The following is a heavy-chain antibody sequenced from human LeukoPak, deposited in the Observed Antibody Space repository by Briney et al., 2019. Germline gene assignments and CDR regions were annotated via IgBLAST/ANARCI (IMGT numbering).Heavy chain of an antibody. J-gene: IGHJ4*02. Sequence: SETLSLTCTVSGGSINKYYWSWIRQSPGKGLEWLGYVHDSAGTIYNPSLKSRVTISVGTSKNQFSLKLSSVTAADTAVYYCARDGGRGYSYGYSDYWGQGTLVTVSS. D-gene: IGHD5-18*01. CDR1: GGSINKYY. CDR2: VHDSAGT. V-gene: IGHV4-59*12. CDR3: ARDGGRGYSYGYSDY.